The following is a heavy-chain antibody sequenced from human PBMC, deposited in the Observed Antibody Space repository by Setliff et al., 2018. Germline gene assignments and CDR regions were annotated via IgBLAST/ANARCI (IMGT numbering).Heavy chain of an antibody. CDR1: GFTFSNHW. Sequence: QSGGSLRLSCAASGFTFSNHWMTWVRQAPGKGLEWVANIKQDGSDKYYVGSVKGRFTISRDNAKNSLYLQMSSLRAEDTAVYYCARWTARAVDYWGQGTQVTVSS. CDR2: IKQDGSDK. J-gene: IGHJ4*02. CDR3: ARWTARAVDY. D-gene: IGHD6-6*01. V-gene: IGHV3-7*03.